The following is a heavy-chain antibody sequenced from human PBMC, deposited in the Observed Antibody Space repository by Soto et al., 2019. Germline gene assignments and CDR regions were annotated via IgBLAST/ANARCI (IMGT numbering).Heavy chain of an antibody. CDR2: IIPIFGTA. V-gene: IGHV1-69*13. D-gene: IGHD3-9*01. J-gene: IGHJ6*02. Sequence: SVKVSCKASGGTFSSYAISWVRQAPGQGLEWMGGIIPIFGTANYAQKFQGRVTITADEPTSTAYMELSSLRSEDTAVYYCARIGDILTGYAYYYYGMDVWGQGTTVTVSS. CDR3: ARIGDILTGYAYYYYGMDV. CDR1: GGTFSSYA.